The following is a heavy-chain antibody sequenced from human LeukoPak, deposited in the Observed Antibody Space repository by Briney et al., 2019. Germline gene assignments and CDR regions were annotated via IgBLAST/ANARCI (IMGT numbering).Heavy chain of an antibody. CDR1: GGSFSGYY. D-gene: IGHD5-24*01. V-gene: IGHV4-34*01. CDR2: INHSGST. CDR3: ARDGYSLY. J-gene: IGHJ4*02. Sequence: PSETLSLTCAVYGGSFSGYYWSWIRQPPGKGLEWIGEINHSGSTNYNPSLKSRVTISVDTSKNQFSLKLSSVTAADTAVYYCARDGYSLYWGQGTLVTVSS.